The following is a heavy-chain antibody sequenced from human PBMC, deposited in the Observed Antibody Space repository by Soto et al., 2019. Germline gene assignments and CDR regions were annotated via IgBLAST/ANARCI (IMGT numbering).Heavy chain of an antibody. CDR3: ARGVCSSTSCYSPGYYYYYYGMDV. V-gene: IGHV4-4*02. J-gene: IGHJ6*02. D-gene: IGHD2-2*02. CDR1: GGSISSSNW. CDR2: IYHSGST. Sequence: PSETLSLTCAVSGGSISSSNWWSWVRQPPGKGLEWIGEIYHSGSTNYNPSLKSRVTISVDKSKNQFSLKLSSVTAADTAVYYCARGVCSSTSCYSPGYYYYYYGMDVWGQGTTVTVSS.